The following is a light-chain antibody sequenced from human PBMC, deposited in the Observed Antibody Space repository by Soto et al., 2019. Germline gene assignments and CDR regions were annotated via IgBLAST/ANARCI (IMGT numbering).Light chain of an antibody. J-gene: IGLJ3*02. Sequence: QSALTQPRSVSGSPGQSVTISCTGTSSDVGGYNYVSWYQQHPGKAPKHMIYDVSKLPSGVPDRFSGSKSGNKASLTISGLQAEDEADYYCCSYAGRYTWVFGGGTKLAVL. CDR2: DVS. CDR1: SSDVGGYNY. CDR3: CSYAGRYTWV. V-gene: IGLV2-11*01.